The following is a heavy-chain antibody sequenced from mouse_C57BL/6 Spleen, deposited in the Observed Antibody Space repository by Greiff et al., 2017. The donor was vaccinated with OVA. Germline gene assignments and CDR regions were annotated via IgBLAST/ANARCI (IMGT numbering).Heavy chain of an antibody. CDR2: ISSGGDYI. Sequence: EVMLVESGEGLVKPGGSLKLSCAASGFTFSSYAMSWVRQTPEKRLEWVAYISSGGDYIYYADTVKGRFTISRDNARNTLYLQMSSLKSEDTAMYYCTRDDDYDVWFAYWGQGTLVTVSA. CDR1: GFTFSSYA. CDR3: TRDDDYDVWFAY. D-gene: IGHD2-4*01. V-gene: IGHV5-9-1*02. J-gene: IGHJ3*01.